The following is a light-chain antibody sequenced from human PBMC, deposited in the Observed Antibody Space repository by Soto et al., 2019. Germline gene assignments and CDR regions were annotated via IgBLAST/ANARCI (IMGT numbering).Light chain of an antibody. Sequence: QSALTQPASVSGSPGQSITISCTGTSSDVGGYNYLSWYQQHPGKAPKVMIYGVNNRPSGVSNRFSGSKSGNTASLTISGLQAEDEADYYCSSYTSSGTPVFGGGTKLTVL. J-gene: IGLJ3*02. CDR1: SSDVGGYNY. CDR3: SSYTSSGTPV. V-gene: IGLV2-14*01. CDR2: GVN.